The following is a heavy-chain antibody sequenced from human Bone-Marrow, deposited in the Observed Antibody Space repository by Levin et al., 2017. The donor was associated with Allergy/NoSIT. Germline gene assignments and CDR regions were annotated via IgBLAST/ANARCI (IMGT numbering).Heavy chain of an antibody. J-gene: IGHJ6*02. CDR2: VWYDGSIE. D-gene: IGHD6-19*01. CDR1: GFTFSDYG. Sequence: GGSLRLSCAASGFTFSDYGLHWVRQAPGKGLEWVAVVWYDGSIEHYAGSVKGRFTIARDNSKNTLYLQMNSLRAEDTAVYYCARDGGIAVTGSSSMDVWGQGTTVIVSS. V-gene: IGHV3-33*01. CDR3: ARDGGIAVTGSSSMDV.